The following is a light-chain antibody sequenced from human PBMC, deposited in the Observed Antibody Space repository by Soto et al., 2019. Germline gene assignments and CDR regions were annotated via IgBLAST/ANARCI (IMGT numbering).Light chain of an antibody. CDR3: QQYKDWPPLFT. J-gene: IGKJ3*01. Sequence: EIVMTQSPDTLSVSPGERATLSCRASQSVTTNLAWYRQTPGQPPRLLIYGASIRATGIPARFSGSGSGTVFTLTISRLESEDFAVYYCQQYKDWPPLFTFGPGTRVDIK. CDR1: QSVTTN. V-gene: IGKV3-15*01. CDR2: GAS.